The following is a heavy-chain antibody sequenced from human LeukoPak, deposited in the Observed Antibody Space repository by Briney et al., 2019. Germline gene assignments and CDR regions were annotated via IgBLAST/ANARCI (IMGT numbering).Heavy chain of an antibody. J-gene: IGHJ4*02. Sequence: GGSLRLSCAGSGFTFRNYWMSWVRQAPGKGLEWVAFIRYHGSDKYYADSVKGRFTISRDNSKNTLYLQMNSLRPEDTSVYYCARSPTSWYFDYWGQGTLVTVSS. D-gene: IGHD2-2*01. CDR2: IRYHGSDK. CDR1: GFTFRNYW. CDR3: ARSPTSWYFDY. V-gene: IGHV3-30*02.